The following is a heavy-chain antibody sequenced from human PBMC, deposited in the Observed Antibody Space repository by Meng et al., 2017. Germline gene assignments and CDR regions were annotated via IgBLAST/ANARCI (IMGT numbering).Heavy chain of an antibody. CDR1: GFTFSSYA. Sequence: VAVVEAGGGGVQPGTSLRLSWAASGFTFSSYAMHWVRQAPGKGLEWVAVISYDGSNKYYADSVKGRFTISRENSKNTLYLQMNSLRAEDTAVYYCARGSYYDSSGYYSVNYWGQGTLVTVSS. D-gene: IGHD3-22*01. J-gene: IGHJ4*02. CDR3: ARGSYYDSSGYYSVNY. CDR2: ISYDGSNK. V-gene: IGHV3-30*01.